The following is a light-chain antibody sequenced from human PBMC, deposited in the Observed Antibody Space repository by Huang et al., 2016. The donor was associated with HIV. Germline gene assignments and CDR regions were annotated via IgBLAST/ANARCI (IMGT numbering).Light chain of an antibody. CDR3: QQRTKWPPVLT. Sequence: EIVLTQSPATLSLSPGARATLSCRASQSVGVYLAWYQQKPGQAPRLLIFEASNRATGIPDRCSGSGSGTDFTFTIDSLQPDDFAIYYCQQRTKWPPVLTFGGGTRVEIK. CDR2: EAS. J-gene: IGKJ4*01. V-gene: IGKV3-11*01. CDR1: QSVGVY.